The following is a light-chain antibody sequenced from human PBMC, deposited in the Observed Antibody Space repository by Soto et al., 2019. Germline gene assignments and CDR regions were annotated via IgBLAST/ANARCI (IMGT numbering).Light chain of an antibody. V-gene: IGLV2-8*01. Sequence: QSALTQPPSASGSPGQSVAISCTGTSSDVGGYNYVSWYQQHPGKAPKLMIYEVNKRPSGVPDRFSSSKSGNTASLTISGLQAEDEADYYCSSYTSSTTQVFGTGTKLTVL. J-gene: IGLJ1*01. CDR3: SSYTSSTTQV. CDR2: EVN. CDR1: SSDVGGYNY.